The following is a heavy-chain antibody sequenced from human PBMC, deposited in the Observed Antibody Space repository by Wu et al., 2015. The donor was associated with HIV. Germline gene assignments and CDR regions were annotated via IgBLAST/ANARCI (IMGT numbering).Heavy chain of an antibody. J-gene: IGHJ3*02. CDR2: INPSGGST. V-gene: IGHV1-46*01. Sequence: QVQLVQSGAEVKKPGASVKVSCKASGYTFTNYYFHWVRQAPGQGLEWMGIINPSGGSTTYAQKFQGRVTMTRDTSTSTVYMELSSLRSEDTAVYYCARDSSGYYYDVAFDIWGQGTMVTVSS. CDR3: ARDSSGYYYDVAFDI. D-gene: IGHD3-22*01. CDR1: GYTFTNYY.